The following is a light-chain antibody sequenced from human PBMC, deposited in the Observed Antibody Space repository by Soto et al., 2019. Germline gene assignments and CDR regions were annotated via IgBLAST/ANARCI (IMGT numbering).Light chain of an antibody. J-gene: IGKJ5*01. CDR2: GAS. CDR1: QSVRSY. Sequence: EIVMPQSPATLSVSPGERATLSCRASQSVRSYLAWFQQKPGQAPRLLIYGASTRATGIPARFRGSGSGTEFNLTIRSLQSEDFAVYYCQQYYNWPPITFGQGTRLES. V-gene: IGKV3-15*01. CDR3: QQYYNWPPIT.